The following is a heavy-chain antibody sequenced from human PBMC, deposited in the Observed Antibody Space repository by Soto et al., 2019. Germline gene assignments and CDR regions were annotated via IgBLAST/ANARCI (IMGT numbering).Heavy chain of an antibody. CDR2: IYYSGST. CDR1: GGSISSGGYY. V-gene: IGHV4-31*03. D-gene: IGHD5-12*01. J-gene: IGHJ6*02. CDR3: ARARTSGYDLDYYGMDV. Sequence: QVQLQESGPGLVKPSQTLSLTCTVSGGSISSGGYYWSWIRQHPGKGLEWIGYIYYSGSTYYNPSLKSRVTISVDTSKNQFSLKLSSVTAADTAVYYCARARTSGYDLDYYGMDVWGQGTTVTVSS.